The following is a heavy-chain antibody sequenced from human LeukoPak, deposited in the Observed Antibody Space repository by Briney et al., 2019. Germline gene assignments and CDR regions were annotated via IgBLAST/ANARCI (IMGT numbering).Heavy chain of an antibody. CDR3: ARDHRILDIVVVVAAAPLDY. V-gene: IGHV1-18*01. D-gene: IGHD2-15*01. J-gene: IGHJ4*02. CDR1: GYTFTSYG. CDR2: ISAYNGNT. Sequence: ASVKVSCKASGYTFTSYGISWVRRAPGQGLEWMGWISAYNGNTNYAQKLQGRVTMTTDTSTSTAYMELRSLRSDDTAVYYCARDHRILDIVVVVAAAPLDYWGQGTLVTVSS.